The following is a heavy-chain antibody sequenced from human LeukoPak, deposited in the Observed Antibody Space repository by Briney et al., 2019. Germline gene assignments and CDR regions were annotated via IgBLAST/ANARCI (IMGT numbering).Heavy chain of an antibody. V-gene: IGHV5-51*01. CDR2: IYPGDSDT. Sequence: GGSLRLSCAASGFTFSNAWIGWVRQMPGKGLEWMGIIYPGDSDTRYSPSFQGQVTISADKSISTAYLQWSTLKASDTAMYYCARLYSGYDSYFDYWGQGTLVTVSS. J-gene: IGHJ4*02. D-gene: IGHD5-12*01. CDR1: GFTFSNAW. CDR3: ARLYSGYDSYFDY.